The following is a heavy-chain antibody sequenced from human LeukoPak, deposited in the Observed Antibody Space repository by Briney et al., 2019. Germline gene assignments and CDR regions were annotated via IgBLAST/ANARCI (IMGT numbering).Heavy chain of an antibody. Sequence: SETLSLTCAVYGGSFSGYYWSWIRQPPGKGLEWIGEINHSGSTNYNPSLKSRVTTSVDTSKNQFSLKLSSVTAADTAVYYCARARSWYGRFDYWGRGTLVTVSS. J-gene: IGHJ4*02. CDR1: GGSFSGYY. V-gene: IGHV4-34*01. D-gene: IGHD6-13*01. CDR2: INHSGST. CDR3: ARARSWYGRFDY.